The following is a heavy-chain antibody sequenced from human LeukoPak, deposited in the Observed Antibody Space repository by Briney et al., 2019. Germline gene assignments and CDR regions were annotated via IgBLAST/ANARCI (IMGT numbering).Heavy chain of an antibody. CDR1: GFTFSSYG. J-gene: IGHJ5*02. V-gene: IGHV3-30*02. Sequence: PGGSLRLSCAASGFTFSSYGMHWVRQAPGKGLEWVAFIRYDGSNKYYADSVKGRFTISRDNSKNTLYLQMNSLRAEDTAVYYCARDSGRTYYYDSSGYSFGRFDPWGQGTLVTVSS. D-gene: IGHD3-22*01. CDR2: IRYDGSNK. CDR3: ARDSGRTYYYDSSGYSFGRFDP.